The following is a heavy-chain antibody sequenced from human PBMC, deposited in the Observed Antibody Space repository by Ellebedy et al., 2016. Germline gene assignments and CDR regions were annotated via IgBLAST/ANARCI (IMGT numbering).Heavy chain of an antibody. D-gene: IGHD3-10*01. Sequence: GESLKISXVASGFSFSDYGMIWVRQAPGKGLEWVSALTHSGEITYYADFVEGRFTVSRDNSKNTLYLLMNSLRAEDTATYYCAKRSSGYNWFDPWGQGTLVTVSS. V-gene: IGHV3-23*01. CDR2: LTHSGEIT. CDR3: AKRSSGYNWFDP. J-gene: IGHJ5*02. CDR1: GFSFSDYG.